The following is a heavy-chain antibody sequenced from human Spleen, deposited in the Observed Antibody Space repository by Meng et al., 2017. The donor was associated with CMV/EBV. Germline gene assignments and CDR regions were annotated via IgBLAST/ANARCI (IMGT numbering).Heavy chain of an antibody. D-gene: IGHD2-15*01. V-gene: IGHV1-8*01. CDR1: GYTFTHYD. CDR2: INPSSGNT. Sequence: ASGYTFTHYDISWVRQASGQGLEWVGWINPSSGNTGYAQKFQGRVTMTTNTSTSTAYMELRGLRSDDTAVYYCARDRATRAYYFDYWGQGTLVTVSS. CDR3: ARDRATRAYYFDY. J-gene: IGHJ4*02.